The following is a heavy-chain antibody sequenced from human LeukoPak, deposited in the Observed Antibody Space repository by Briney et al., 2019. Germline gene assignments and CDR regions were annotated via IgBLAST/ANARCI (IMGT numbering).Heavy chain of an antibody. Sequence: AETLSLTCSVSGQSIISGYYWGWIRQSPGKGLEWIGSVYQTGSTNYNPSLKSRVTILVDTSKNQFSLRVTSVTAADTAVYFCARDQKRGMSWELLRAQTYDGFDVWGQGTMVTVSS. CDR1: GQSIISGYY. J-gene: IGHJ3*01. CDR2: VYQTGST. CDR3: ARDQKRGMSWELLRAQTYDGFDV. D-gene: IGHD1-26*01. V-gene: IGHV4-38-2*02.